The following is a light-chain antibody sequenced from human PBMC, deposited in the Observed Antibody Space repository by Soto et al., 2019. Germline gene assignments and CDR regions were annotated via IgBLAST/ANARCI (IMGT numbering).Light chain of an antibody. CDR1: QSVSSN. J-gene: IGKJ1*01. CDR3: QQYTEWPPWT. V-gene: IGKV3-15*01. CDR2: AAS. Sequence: EIVMTHSPATLSLSPGERASLSCSASQSVSSNVAWYQQKRGQAPRLLIYAASTRATGIPTRFSGSGSGTEFTLTISSLQSEDFAVYYCQQYTEWPPWTFGKGTKVDIK.